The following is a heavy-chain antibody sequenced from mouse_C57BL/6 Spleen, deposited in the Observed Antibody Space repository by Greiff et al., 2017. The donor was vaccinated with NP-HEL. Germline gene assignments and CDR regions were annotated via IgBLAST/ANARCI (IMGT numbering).Heavy chain of an antibody. CDR2: ISDGGSYT. Sequence: EVKLVESGGGLVKPGGSLKLSCAASGFTFSSYAMSWVRQTPEKRLEWVATISDGGSYTYYPDNVKGRFTISRDNAKNNLYLQMSHLKSEDTAMYYCARENYYCSSYNHSYFDYWGQGTTLTVSS. D-gene: IGHD1-1*01. CDR3: ARENYYCSSYNHSYFDY. CDR1: GFTFSSYA. J-gene: IGHJ2*01. V-gene: IGHV5-4*01.